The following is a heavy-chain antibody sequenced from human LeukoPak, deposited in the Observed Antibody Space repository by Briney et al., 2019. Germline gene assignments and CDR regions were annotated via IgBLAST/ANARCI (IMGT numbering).Heavy chain of an antibody. CDR2: IKQDGSEK. CDR1: GFTFSSYM. V-gene: IGHV3-7*01. Sequence: GGSLRLSCAASGFTFSSYMMTWVRQAPGKGLEWVANIKQDGSEKYYVDSVKGRFTISRDNAKSSLYLQMNSLRAEDTAVYYCARDFYYDSSGYYYGYWGQGTLVTVSS. J-gene: IGHJ4*02. CDR3: ARDFYYDSSGYYYGY. D-gene: IGHD3-22*01.